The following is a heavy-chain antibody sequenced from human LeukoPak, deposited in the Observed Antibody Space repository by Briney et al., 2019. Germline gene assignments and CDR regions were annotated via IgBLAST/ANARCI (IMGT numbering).Heavy chain of an antibody. D-gene: IGHD3-3*02. Sequence: SQTLSLTCTVSGGSISSGSYYWSWIRQPAGKGLELIGRIYTSGSTNYNPSIKSRVSISVDTSKNQFSLKLSSVTAADTAVYYCARDSIFGVVPRGAFDIWGQGTMVTVSS. CDR2: IYTSGST. J-gene: IGHJ3*02. V-gene: IGHV4-61*02. CDR1: GGSISSGSYY. CDR3: ARDSIFGVVPRGAFDI.